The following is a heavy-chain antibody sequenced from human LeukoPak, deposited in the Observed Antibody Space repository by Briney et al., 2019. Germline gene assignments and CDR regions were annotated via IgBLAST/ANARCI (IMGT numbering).Heavy chain of an antibody. CDR3: ARSDLPYYYDSSGPPAAFDI. CDR1: GGSISSSSYY. V-gene: IGHV4-61*05. D-gene: IGHD3-22*01. Sequence: PSETLSLTCTVSGGSISSSSYYWSWIRQPPGKGLEWIGYIYYSGSTNYNPSLKSRVTISVDTSKNQFSLKLSSVTAADTAVYYCARSDLPYYYDSSGPPAAFDIWGQGTMVTVSS. CDR2: IYYSGST. J-gene: IGHJ3*02.